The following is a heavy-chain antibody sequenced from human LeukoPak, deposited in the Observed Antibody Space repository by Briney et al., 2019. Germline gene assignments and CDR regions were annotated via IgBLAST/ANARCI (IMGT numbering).Heavy chain of an antibody. V-gene: IGHV4-61*02. CDR1: GGSISSGSYY. CDR3: ARRRYYYDSSGREFDY. Sequence: SQTLSLTCTVSGGSISSGSYYWSWIRQPAGKGLEWIGRIYTSGSTNYNPSLKSRVTISVGTSKNQFSLKLSSVTAADTAVYYCARRRYYYDSSGREFDYWGQGTLVTVSS. CDR2: IYTSGST. D-gene: IGHD3-22*01. J-gene: IGHJ4*02.